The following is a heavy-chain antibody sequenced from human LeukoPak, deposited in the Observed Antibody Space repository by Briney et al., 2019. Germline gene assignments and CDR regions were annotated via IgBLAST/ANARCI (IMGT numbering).Heavy chain of an antibody. V-gene: IGHV4-39*07. J-gene: IGHJ4*02. Sequence: SETLSLTCTVSGGSISSSSYYWGWIRQPPGKGLEWIGSIYYSGSTYDNPSLKSRVTISVDTSKNQFSLKLSSVTAADTAVYYCARVASGYSYGPPDYWGQGTLVTVSS. CDR1: GGSISSSSYY. CDR2: IYYSGST. CDR3: ARVASGYSYGPPDY. D-gene: IGHD5-18*01.